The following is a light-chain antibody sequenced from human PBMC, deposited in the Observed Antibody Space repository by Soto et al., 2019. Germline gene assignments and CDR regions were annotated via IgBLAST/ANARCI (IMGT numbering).Light chain of an antibody. V-gene: IGLV1-51*01. Sequence: QSVLTQPPSVSAAPGQKVTLSCSGSSSNIGNNYVSWYQHLPGTAPKLLIYDNNERPSGIPDRFSGSKSGTSATLGITGLQTGDEADYYCGTWDSSLSAVVFGGGTKLTVL. J-gene: IGLJ2*01. CDR1: SSNIGNNY. CDR2: DNN. CDR3: GTWDSSLSAVV.